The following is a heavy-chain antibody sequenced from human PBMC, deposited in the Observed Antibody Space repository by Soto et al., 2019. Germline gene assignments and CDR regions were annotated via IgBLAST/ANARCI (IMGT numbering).Heavy chain of an antibody. CDR2: INYSGST. Sequence: KASETLSLTCGVSGGSFGSSAYYWGWIRQAPGKGLEWIGSINYSGSTYYNPSLKSRVTISVDTSRNQFSLKLSSVTAADTALYYCSRRAPEGFDPWGQGTLVTVPS. CDR1: GGSFGSSAYY. V-gene: IGHV4-39*01. J-gene: IGHJ5*02. CDR3: SRRAPEGFDP.